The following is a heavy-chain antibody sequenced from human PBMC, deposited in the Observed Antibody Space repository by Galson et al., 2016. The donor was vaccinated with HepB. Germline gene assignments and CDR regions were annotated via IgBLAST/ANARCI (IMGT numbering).Heavy chain of an antibody. CDR2: IRSRSNDRAI. CDR3: VRDHDWGFDY. D-gene: IGHD7-27*01. J-gene: IGHJ4*02. Sequence: SLRLSCAASGFNFRNYGMHWVRQTPGKGLEWIAYIRSRSNDRAIFYAGSVKGRFTISGDNADSMYLQMNNLRDEDTAVYYCVRDHDWGFDYWGQGALVTVSS. CDR1: GFNFRNYG. V-gene: IGHV3-48*02.